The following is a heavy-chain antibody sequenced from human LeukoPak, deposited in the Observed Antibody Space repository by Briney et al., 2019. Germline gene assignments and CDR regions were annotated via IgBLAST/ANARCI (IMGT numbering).Heavy chain of an antibody. CDR3: AREGVGDADFAY. CDR1: GGSISSGDYY. J-gene: IGHJ4*02. Sequence: SETLSLTCTVSGGSISSGDYYWTWIRQPPGRCLEWIGFIYYNGNTYYNPSLKSRATILADTSKNQFSLKLSSVTAADTAVYYCAREGVGDADFAYWGQGALVTVSS. D-gene: IGHD4-17*01. V-gene: IGHV4-30-4*08. CDR2: IYYNGNT.